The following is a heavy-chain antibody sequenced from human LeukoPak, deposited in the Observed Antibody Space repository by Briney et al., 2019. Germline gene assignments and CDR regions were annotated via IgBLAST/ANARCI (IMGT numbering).Heavy chain of an antibody. CDR1: GYTFTDYY. CDR3: ARAYTSPNGPY. D-gene: IGHD3-16*01. J-gene: IGHJ4*02. CDR2: INPNSGGT. V-gene: IGHV1-2*02. Sequence: ASVKVSCKASGYTFTDYYLHWVRQAPGHGLERMGWINPNSGGTNYAQKFQGRVTMTRDTSITTAYMELNRLRSDDTAVYYCARAYTSPNGPYWGQGILVTVSS.